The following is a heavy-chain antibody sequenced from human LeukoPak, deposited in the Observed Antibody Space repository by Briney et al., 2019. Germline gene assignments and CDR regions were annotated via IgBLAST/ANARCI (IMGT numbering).Heavy chain of an antibody. CDR1: GFTFSSYA. CDR2: ISGSGGST. Sequence: GGSLRLSCAASGFTFSSYAMSWVRQAPGKGLEWVSAISGSGGSTYYADSVKGRFTISRDNSKNTLYLQMNSLRAEDTAVYYWAKAGSWGSFLGGGGFFDYWGQGTLVTVSS. V-gene: IGHV3-23*01. D-gene: IGHD3-16*01. J-gene: IGHJ4*02. CDR3: AKAGSWGSFLGGGGFFDY.